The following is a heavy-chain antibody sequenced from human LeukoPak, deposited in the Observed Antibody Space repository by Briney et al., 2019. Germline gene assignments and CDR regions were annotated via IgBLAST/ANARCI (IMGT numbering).Heavy chain of an antibody. J-gene: IGHJ4*02. D-gene: IGHD3-10*01. CDR3: ARGSQESGSYYLGD. CDR2: IYSGGNT. Sequence: PGGSLRLSCAASGFNVSSNYMSWVRQAPGKGLEGVSVIYSGGNTYYADSVKGRSTISKDSSKNTLYLQMSSLRAEDTAVYYCARGSQESGSYYLGDWGQGTLVTVSS. V-gene: IGHV3-53*01. CDR1: GFNVSSNY.